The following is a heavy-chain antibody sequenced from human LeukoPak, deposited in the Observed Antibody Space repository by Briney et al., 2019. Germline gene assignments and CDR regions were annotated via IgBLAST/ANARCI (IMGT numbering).Heavy chain of an antibody. CDR3: ATVNVQYYYYYYGMDV. J-gene: IGHJ6*02. CDR1: GYTLTELS. D-gene: IGHD6-6*01. V-gene: IGHV1-24*01. CDR2: FYPEDGET. Sequence: ASVKVSCKVSGYTLTELSMHWVRQAPGKGLEWMGGFYPEDGETIYAQKFQGRVTMTEDTSTDTAYMELSSLRSEDTAVYYCATVNVQYYYYYYGMDVWGQGPTVTVSS.